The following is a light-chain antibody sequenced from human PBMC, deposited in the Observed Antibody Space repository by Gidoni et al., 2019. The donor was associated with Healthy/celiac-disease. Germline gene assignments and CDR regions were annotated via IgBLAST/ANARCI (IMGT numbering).Light chain of an antibody. J-gene: IGKJ3*01. V-gene: IGKV1-39*01. CDR3: QQSYSTPRT. CDR2: AAS. Sequence: DIQMTQSPSSLSASVGDRVTITCRASQSISSYLNWYQQKPGKAPKLLIYAASSLQSGVPSRVSGSGSGTDFTLTISSLQPEDFATYYCQQSYSTPRTFGPGTNVDFK. CDR1: QSISSY.